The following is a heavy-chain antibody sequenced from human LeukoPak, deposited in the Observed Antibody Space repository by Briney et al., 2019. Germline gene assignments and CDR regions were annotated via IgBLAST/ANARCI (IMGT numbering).Heavy chain of an antibody. CDR1: GFIFSSYW. Sequence: PGRSLRLSCAASGFIFSSYWMSWVRQAPGKGLEWVANIKQDGSDTYYVDSVKGRFIISRDNAKNSLYLQMNSLRGEDTAVYFCERGTGQRLLRLFDYWGQGTLVTVSS. CDR3: ERGTGQRLLRLFDY. CDR2: IKQDGSDT. J-gene: IGHJ4*02. V-gene: IGHV3-7*01.